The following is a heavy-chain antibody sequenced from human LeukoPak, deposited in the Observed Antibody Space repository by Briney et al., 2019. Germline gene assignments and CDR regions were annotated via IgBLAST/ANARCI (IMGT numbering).Heavy chain of an antibody. CDR3: AKGAGSSWFDS. Sequence: GGSLTLSCAASGFTFSIYAMSWVRQAPGKGLEWVSSVSISGGTTYYADSVKGRFTLSRDNSKNTLYLQMNSLRADDTAIYYCAKGAGSSWFDSWGQRSLVTVS. V-gene: IGHV3-23*01. J-gene: IGHJ5*01. CDR2: VSISGGTT. CDR1: GFTFSIYA. D-gene: IGHD6-25*01.